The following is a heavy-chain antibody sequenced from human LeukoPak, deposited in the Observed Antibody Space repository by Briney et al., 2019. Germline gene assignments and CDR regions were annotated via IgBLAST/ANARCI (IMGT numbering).Heavy chain of an antibody. Sequence: PGRSLRLSCAASGFTFSSYGMHWVRQAPGKGLEWVAVISYDGSNKYYADSVKGRFTISRDNSKNTLYLQMNSLRAEDTAVYYCAKGGYSYGYLDYWGQGTLVTVSS. J-gene: IGHJ4*02. CDR3: AKGGYSYGYLDY. CDR1: GFTFSSYG. V-gene: IGHV3-30*18. D-gene: IGHD5-18*01. CDR2: ISYDGSNK.